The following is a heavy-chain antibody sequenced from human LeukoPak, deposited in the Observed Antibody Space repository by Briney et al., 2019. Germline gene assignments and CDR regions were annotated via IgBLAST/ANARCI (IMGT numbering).Heavy chain of an antibody. Sequence: GASVKVSCKASGGTFSSYAISWVRQAPGQGLEWMGGIIPIFGTANYAQKFQGRVTITTDESTSTAYMELSSLRSEDTAVYYCARAAEQYYYDRSAEYWGQGTLVTVSS. CDR2: IIPIFGTA. D-gene: IGHD3-22*01. CDR1: GGTFSSYA. CDR3: ARAAEQYYYDRSAEY. J-gene: IGHJ4*02. V-gene: IGHV1-69*05.